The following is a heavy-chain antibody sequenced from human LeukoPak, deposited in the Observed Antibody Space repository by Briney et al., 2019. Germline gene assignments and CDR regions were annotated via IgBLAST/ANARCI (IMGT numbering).Heavy chain of an antibody. CDR1: GFTFSDYY. CDR2: ISSSGSTI. V-gene: IGHV3-11*01. Sequence: PGGSLRLSCAASGFTFSDYYMSWIRQAPGKGLEWVSYISSSGSTIYYADSVKGRFTISRDNAKNSLYLQMNSLRAEDTALYYCAKDLHCSSTSCYPLYYYYYGMDVWGQGTTVTVSS. D-gene: IGHD2-2*01. J-gene: IGHJ6*02. CDR3: AKDLHCSSTSCYPLYYYYYGMDV.